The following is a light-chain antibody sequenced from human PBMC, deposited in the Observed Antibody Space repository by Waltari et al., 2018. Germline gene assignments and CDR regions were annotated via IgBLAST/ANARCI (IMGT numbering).Light chain of an antibody. Sequence: QSALTQPASVSGSPGQSITISCTGTTSAVGRFKYVSWYQQLPGKAPKLLLFDVSKRPSGVSNRFSGSKSASTASLTISGLQAEDEATYYCMSYTSASTYVLFGGGTNLTVL. CDR1: TSAVGRFKY. CDR3: MSYTSASTYVL. J-gene: IGLJ2*01. CDR2: DVS. V-gene: IGLV2-14*03.